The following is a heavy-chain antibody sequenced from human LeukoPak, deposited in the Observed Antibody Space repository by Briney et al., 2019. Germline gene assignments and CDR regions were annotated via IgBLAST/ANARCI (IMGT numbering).Heavy chain of an antibody. CDR2: INPSGGST. J-gene: IGHJ4*02. Sequence: ASVKVSCKASGYTFTSYYMHWVRQAPGQGLEWMGIINPSGGSTSYAQKFQGRVTMTRDTSTSTVYMELSSLRSEDTAVYYCARDQIEMATIPGYYFDYWGQGTLVTVSS. CDR1: GYTFTSYY. V-gene: IGHV1-46*01. D-gene: IGHD5-24*01. CDR3: ARDQIEMATIPGYYFDY.